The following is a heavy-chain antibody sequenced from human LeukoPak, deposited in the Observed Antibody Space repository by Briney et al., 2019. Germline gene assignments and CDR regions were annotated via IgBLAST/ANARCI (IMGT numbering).Heavy chain of an antibody. CDR3: ARDTHDY. V-gene: IGHV1-2*02. Sequence: ASVKVSCKASGYTFTAYYLHWVRQAPGQGLEWMGWINPDSGGTNYAQKFQGRVTMTRDTSINTAYMELSGLRSDDTAGYYCARDTHDYWGQGTLVTVSS. CDR2: INPDSGGT. J-gene: IGHJ4*02. CDR1: GYTFTAYY.